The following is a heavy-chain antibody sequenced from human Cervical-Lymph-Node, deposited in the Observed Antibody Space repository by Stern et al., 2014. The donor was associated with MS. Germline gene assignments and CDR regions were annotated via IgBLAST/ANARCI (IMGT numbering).Heavy chain of an antibody. CDR3: ARDAKTYYYGSGSHNDY. CDR2: ISSTSSYI. CDR1: GFTFSSYS. V-gene: IGHV3-21*01. Sequence: EVQLVESGGGLVKPGGSLRLSCAASGFTFSSYSMNWVRQAPGKGLEWVSSISSTSSYIYYADSVKGRFTISRDNAKNSLYLQMNSLRAEDTAVYYCARDAKTYYYGSGSHNDYCGQGTLVTVSS. J-gene: IGHJ4*02. D-gene: IGHD3-10*01.